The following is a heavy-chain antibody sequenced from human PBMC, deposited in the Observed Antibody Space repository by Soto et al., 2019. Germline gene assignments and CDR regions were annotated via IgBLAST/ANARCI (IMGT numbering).Heavy chain of an antibody. CDR2: IYYSGST. J-gene: IGHJ5*02. V-gene: IGHV4-31*03. CDR3: ARGGTYSFGNDWFDL. D-gene: IGHD5-18*01. CDR1: GGSISSGGYY. Sequence: QVQLQESGPGLVKPSQTLSLTCTVSGGSISSGGYYWSWIRQHPGKGLEWIGYIYYSGSTYYNPSLKRRVTISVDTSKNQFSLKLSSVTAAYTAVYFCARGGTYSFGNDWFDLWGQGTPGTVSS.